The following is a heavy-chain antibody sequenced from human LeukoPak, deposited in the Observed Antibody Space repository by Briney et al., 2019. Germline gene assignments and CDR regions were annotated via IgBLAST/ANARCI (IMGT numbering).Heavy chain of an antibody. CDR2: IIPILGIA. V-gene: IGHV1-69*04. Sequence: GASVKVSCKASGGTFSSYAISWVRQAPGQGLEWMGRIIPILGIANYAQKFQGRVTITADKSTSTAYMELSSLGSEDTAVYYCARSALAREQQLAHWFDPWGQGTLVTVSS. CDR1: GGTFSSYA. CDR3: ARSALAREQQLAHWFDP. J-gene: IGHJ5*02. D-gene: IGHD6-13*01.